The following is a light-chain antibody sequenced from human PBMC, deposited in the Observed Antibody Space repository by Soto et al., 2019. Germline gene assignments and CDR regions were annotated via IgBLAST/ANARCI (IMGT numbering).Light chain of an antibody. V-gene: IGLV2-8*01. J-gene: IGLJ1*01. Sequence: QSALTQPPSASGSPGQSVTISCIGTSSDVGRYNYVSWYQHHPGKAPKLIIYEVTKRPSGVPDRFSGSKSGNTATLTVSGLQADDEADYYCNSYVGSNNYVFGTETKVTVL. CDR3: NSYVGSNNYV. CDR2: EVT. CDR1: SSDVGRYNY.